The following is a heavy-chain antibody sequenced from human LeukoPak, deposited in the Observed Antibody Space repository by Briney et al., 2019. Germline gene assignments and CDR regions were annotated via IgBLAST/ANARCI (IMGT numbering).Heavy chain of an antibody. CDR2: ISGSGGST. CDR3: AKAHDYVWGSYRYTSYYYYGMDV. CDR1: GGSISSYY. Sequence: ETLSLTCTVSGGSISSYYWSWIRQPPGKGLEWVSAISGSGGSTYYADSVKGRFTISRDNSKNTLYLQMNSLRAEDTAVYYCAKAHDYVWGSYRYTSYYYYGMDVWGQGTTVTVSS. V-gene: IGHV3-23*01. J-gene: IGHJ6*02. D-gene: IGHD3-16*02.